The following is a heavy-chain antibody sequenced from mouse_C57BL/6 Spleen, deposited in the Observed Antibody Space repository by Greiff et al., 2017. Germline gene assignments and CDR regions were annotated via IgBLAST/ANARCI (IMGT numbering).Heavy chain of an antibody. CDR2: IYPRSGNT. J-gene: IGHJ4*01. CDR1: GYTFTSYG. V-gene: IGHV1-81*01. D-gene: IGHD2-3*01. CDR3: AREGDGSYYDAMDY. Sequence: QVHVKQSGAELARPGASVKLSCKASGYTFTSYGISWVKQRTGQGLEWIGEIYPRSGNTYYNEKFKGKATLTADKSSSTAYMELRSLTSEDSAVYFCAREGDGSYYDAMDYWGQGTSVTVSS.